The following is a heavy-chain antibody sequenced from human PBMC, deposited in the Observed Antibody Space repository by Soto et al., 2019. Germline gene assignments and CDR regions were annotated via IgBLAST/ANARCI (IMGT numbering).Heavy chain of an antibody. CDR3: ARDRGFPDSFDI. V-gene: IGHV3-74*01. CDR2: INSDDSTI. J-gene: IGHJ3*02. Sequence: GGSLRLSCAASGFYFGPFWMHWVRQTPGKGLVWVAHINSDDSTIVYADSVKGRFTISRDNAKSTLFLQMNSLRVEDTGVYYCARDRGFPDSFDIWGQGTMVTVS. CDR1: GFYFGPFW.